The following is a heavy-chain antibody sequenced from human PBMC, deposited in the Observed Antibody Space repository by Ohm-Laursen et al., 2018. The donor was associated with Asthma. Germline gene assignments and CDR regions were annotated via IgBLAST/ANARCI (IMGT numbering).Heavy chain of an antibody. CDR3: AKSYYYESSGYHDAFDI. CDR1: GGSIGSDDYY. D-gene: IGHD3-22*01. Sequence: TLSLTCTVSGGSIGSDDYYWSWIRQPPGKGLEWIGYIYHSGSTYYNPSLKSRVTISLDTSKNQISLKLTSVTAADTAVYFCAKSYYYESSGYHDAFDIWGQGTMVTVSS. V-gene: IGHV4-30-4*01. CDR2: IYHSGST. J-gene: IGHJ3*02.